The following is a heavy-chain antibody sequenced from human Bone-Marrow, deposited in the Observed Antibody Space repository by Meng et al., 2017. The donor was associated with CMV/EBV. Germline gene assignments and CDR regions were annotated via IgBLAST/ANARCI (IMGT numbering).Heavy chain of an antibody. Sequence: GESLKISCKGSGHSFTNYWIGWVRQMPGKGLEWMGVIYPGDSDTRYSPSFQGQVTISADKSITTAYLQWSSLKASDTAMYYCARTTDGYNFLDYFDYWGQGTLVTVSS. D-gene: IGHD5-24*01. CDR2: IYPGDSDT. CDR1: GHSFTNYW. J-gene: IGHJ4*02. V-gene: IGHV5-51*01. CDR3: ARTTDGYNFLDYFDY.